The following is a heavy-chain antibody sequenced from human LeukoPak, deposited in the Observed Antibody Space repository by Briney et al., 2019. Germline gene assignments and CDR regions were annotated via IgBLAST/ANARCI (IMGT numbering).Heavy chain of an antibody. D-gene: IGHD1-14*01. CDR2: INFSGNT. J-gene: IGHJ4*02. CDR3: ARSSRYNSARFLY. Sequence: SETLSLTCTVSGGSISNYYWSWIRQPPGKGLEWIGYINFSGNTNYNPSLKSRVTISLDTSKKQFSLKLTSVTAADTAVYYCARSSRYNSARFLYWGRGTLVTVSS. CDR1: GGSISNYY. V-gene: IGHV4-59*01.